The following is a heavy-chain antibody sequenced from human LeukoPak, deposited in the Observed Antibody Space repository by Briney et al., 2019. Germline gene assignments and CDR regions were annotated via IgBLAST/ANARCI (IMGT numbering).Heavy chain of an antibody. D-gene: IGHD2-15*01. CDR2: ITGSPGST. CDR1: GFTFSSYA. J-gene: IGHJ4*02. CDR3: AKDQSNRFCSGGSCSTTHDY. Sequence: GGSLRLSCAASGFTFSSYAMSWVRQAPGKGLEWVSGITGSPGSTHYADSVKGRFTIYRDNSKNTLYLQMNGLRGDDTAVYYCAKDQSNRFCSGGSCSTTHDYWGQGTLVTVSS. V-gene: IGHV3-23*01.